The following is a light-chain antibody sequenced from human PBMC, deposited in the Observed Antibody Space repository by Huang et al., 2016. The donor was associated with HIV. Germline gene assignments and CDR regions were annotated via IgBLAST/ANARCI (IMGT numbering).Light chain of an antibody. CDR2: EAS. Sequence: PGERATLSCRTSQGIGNSLAWYQLKPGQAPRLLIYEASPRASDVPARFSGGGSEIDFTLTISGLQSEDSAVYYCQQYHEWPRTFGQGTKVEIK. CDR3: QQYHEWPRT. J-gene: IGKJ2*01. CDR1: QGIGNS. V-gene: IGKV3-15*01.